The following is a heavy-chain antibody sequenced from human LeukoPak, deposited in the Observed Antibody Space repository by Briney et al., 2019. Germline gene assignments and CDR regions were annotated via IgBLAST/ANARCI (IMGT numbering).Heavy chain of an antibody. D-gene: IGHD6-6*01. CDR2: IYPGDSDT. Sequence: GESLRISCKGSGYTLTSYWIAWVRQMPGKGLEWMGIIYPGDSDTRYSPSFQGQVTISADKSISTAYLQWSSLKASDSAMFYCARLASSSSRSVDYWGQGTLVTVSS. CDR3: ARLASSSSRSVDY. V-gene: IGHV5-51*01. CDR1: GYTLTSYW. J-gene: IGHJ4*02.